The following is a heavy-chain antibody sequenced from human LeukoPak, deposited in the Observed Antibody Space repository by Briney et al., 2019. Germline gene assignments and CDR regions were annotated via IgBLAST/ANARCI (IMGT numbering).Heavy chain of an antibody. V-gene: IGHV1-2*02. CDR2: INSNSGDT. Sequence: ASVKVSCKASGYTFTAYYLHWVRQAPGQGPEWMGWINSNSGDTNSAQKFQGRVTLTRDTSITTAYMEMSSLSSDDTAVYYCVRVVGLTGYSSNWYSGYYYYMDVWGKGTTVTVSS. D-gene: IGHD6-13*01. CDR3: VRVVGLTGYSSNWYSGYYYYMDV. CDR1: GYTFTAYY. J-gene: IGHJ6*03.